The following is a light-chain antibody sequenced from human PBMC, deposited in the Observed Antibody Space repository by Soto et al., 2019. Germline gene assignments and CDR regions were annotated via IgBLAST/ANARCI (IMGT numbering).Light chain of an antibody. CDR3: QQYNTYCT. V-gene: IGKV1-5*01. CDR1: QDVSRW. Sequence: DIPMTQSPSTLSASVGDRVTITCRASQDVSRWLAWYQQKPGKAPQLLIYDASTLKSGVPSRFSGSGSGTEFTLTISSLQTDDFATYYCQQYNTYCTFGQGTKVEI. CDR2: DAS. J-gene: IGKJ2*02.